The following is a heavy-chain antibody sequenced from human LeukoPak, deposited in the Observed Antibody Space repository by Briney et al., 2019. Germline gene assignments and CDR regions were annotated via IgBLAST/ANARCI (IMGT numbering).Heavy chain of an antibody. D-gene: IGHD2-2*01. Sequence: PGGSLRLSCAASGFTFDDYAMHWVRQAPGKGLEWVSLISWDGGSSYYADSVKGRFTISRDNSKNTLYLQMNSLRAEDTAVYYCASTRGGGFDYWGQGTLVTVSS. J-gene: IGHJ4*02. CDR3: ASTRGGGFDY. CDR2: ISWDGGSS. V-gene: IGHV3-43D*03. CDR1: GFTFDDYA.